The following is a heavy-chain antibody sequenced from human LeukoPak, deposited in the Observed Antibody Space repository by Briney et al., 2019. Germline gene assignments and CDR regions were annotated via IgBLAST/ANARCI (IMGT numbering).Heavy chain of an antibody. Sequence: GGSLRLSCAASGFTLSKHWMLWVRQAPGKGLESVSRINTDGTVTTYADSVKGRFTVSRDNADNTMFLQMNSVRDEDTAVYYCATKQWLAPPPDSWGQGTPVTVSS. D-gene: IGHD6-19*01. J-gene: IGHJ4*02. CDR2: INTDGTVT. CDR3: ATKQWLAPPPDS. CDR1: GFTLSKHW. V-gene: IGHV3-74*01.